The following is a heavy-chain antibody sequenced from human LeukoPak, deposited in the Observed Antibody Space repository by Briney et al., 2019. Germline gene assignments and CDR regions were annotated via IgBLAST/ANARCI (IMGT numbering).Heavy chain of an antibody. CDR2: IYYSGST. J-gene: IGHJ4*02. D-gene: IGHD3-22*01. V-gene: IGHV4-59*01. CDR3: ARATRYYYDSSGYPYYFDY. Sequence: SETLSLTCTVSGGSISSYYWSWIRQPPGKGLEWIGYIYYSGSTNYNPSLKSLVTISVDTSKNPFSLKLSSVTAADTAVYYCARATRYYYDSSGYPYYFDYWGQGTLVTVSS. CDR1: GGSISSYY.